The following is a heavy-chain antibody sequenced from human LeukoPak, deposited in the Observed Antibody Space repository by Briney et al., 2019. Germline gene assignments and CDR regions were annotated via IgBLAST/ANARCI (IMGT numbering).Heavy chain of an antibody. CDR2: IIPIFGTA. J-gene: IGHJ3*02. CDR3: ARGYCSSTSCYAFDI. V-gene: IGHV1-69*06. Sequence: ASVKVSCKASGGTFSSYAISWVRQAPGQGLEWMGGIIPIFGTANYAQKFQGRVTITADKSTSTAYMELSRLRSEDTAVYYCARGYCSSTSCYAFDIWGQGTMVTVCS. D-gene: IGHD2-2*01. CDR1: GGTFSSYA.